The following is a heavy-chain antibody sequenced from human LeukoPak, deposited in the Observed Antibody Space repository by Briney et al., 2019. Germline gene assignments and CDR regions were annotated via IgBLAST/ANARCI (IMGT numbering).Heavy chain of an antibody. CDR2: IDYSGST. V-gene: IGHV4-59*01. Sequence: PSETLSLTCTVSCGSISSYYWSWIRQPPGKGLEWIGYIDYSGSTNYNPSIKSRLTISRDTSKNQFSLNLSSVTAADTAVYYCARERHGHPFDSWGQGTLVTVSS. CDR1: CGSISSYY. CDR3: ARERHGHPFDS. J-gene: IGHJ4*02.